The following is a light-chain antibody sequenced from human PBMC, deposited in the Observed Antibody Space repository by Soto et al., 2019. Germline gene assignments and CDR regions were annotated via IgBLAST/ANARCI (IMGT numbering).Light chain of an antibody. J-gene: IGKJ4*01. V-gene: IGKV3-20*01. CDR2: DAS. CDR3: QQYGSTPLT. CDR1: QSVRSNY. Sequence: EIVLKQSPDTLSLSPGERATLSCRASQSVRSNYLAWYQQKPGQAPRFLIYDASSRATGIPDRFSGSGSGTDFTLTISRLEPEDFAVYYCQQYGSTPLTFRGGTKVDIK.